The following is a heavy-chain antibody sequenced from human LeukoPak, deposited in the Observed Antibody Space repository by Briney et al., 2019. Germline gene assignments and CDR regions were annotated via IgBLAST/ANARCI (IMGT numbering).Heavy chain of an antibody. CDR2: ISSSGTTI. J-gene: IGHJ4*02. Sequence: GGSLRLSCAASGFTFRLYEMNWVRQAPGKGLQWVSYISSSGTTIKYGDSVKGRFTISRDNARNSLYLQMSSLRVEDTAMYYCAREDQAASDYWGQGTLVTVSS. CDR1: GFTFRLYE. CDR3: AREDQAASDY. V-gene: IGHV3-48*03.